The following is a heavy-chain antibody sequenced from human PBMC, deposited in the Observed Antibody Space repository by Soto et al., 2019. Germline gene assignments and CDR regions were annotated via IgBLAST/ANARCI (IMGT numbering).Heavy chain of an antibody. V-gene: IGHV3-7*03. CDR1: GFTFSNYW. D-gene: IGHD3-22*01. CDR2: INRDGSER. Sequence: GGSLRLSCAASGFTFSNYWMSWVRQAPGKGLQWVANINRDGSERYYVDSLKGRFTISRDNAENLLYLQMNSLTDDDTAVYYCARAPDGSGAYYYFDYWGQGAPVTVSS. CDR3: ARAPDGSGAYYYFDY. J-gene: IGHJ4*02.